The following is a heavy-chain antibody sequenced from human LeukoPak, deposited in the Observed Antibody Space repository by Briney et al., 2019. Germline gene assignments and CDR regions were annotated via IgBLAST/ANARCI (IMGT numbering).Heavy chain of an antibody. J-gene: IGHJ4*02. CDR2: IYYSGAT. V-gene: IGHV4-59*09. Sequence: GYIYYSGATNYNPSLKSRVTMSVDTSKNQFSLKLSSVTAADTAVYYCARGGHYSSSWELDYWGQGTLVTVSS. CDR3: ARGGHYSSSWELDY. D-gene: IGHD6-6*01.